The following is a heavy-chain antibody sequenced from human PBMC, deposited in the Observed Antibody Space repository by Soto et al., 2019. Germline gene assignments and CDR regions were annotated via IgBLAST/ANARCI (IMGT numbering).Heavy chain of an antibody. CDR2: LSYDGKSK. D-gene: IGHD5-18*01. CDR1: GFTFSSYG. Sequence: ESGGAVVQPGRSLRLSCAASGFTFSSYGMHWVRQAPGKGLEWVAVLSYDGKSKYYADSAKGRFTISRDNSKNTLYLQMNSLRAEDTAVYYCAKDRHEYSYGSYDYWGQGTLVTVSS. CDR3: AKDRHEYSYGSYDY. V-gene: IGHV3-30*18. J-gene: IGHJ4*02.